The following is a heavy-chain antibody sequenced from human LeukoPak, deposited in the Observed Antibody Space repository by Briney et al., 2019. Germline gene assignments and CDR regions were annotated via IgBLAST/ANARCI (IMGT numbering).Heavy chain of an antibody. CDR3: ARRYYYDSSGYYSLAFDY. CDR2: INSDGSST. V-gene: IGHV3-74*01. D-gene: IGHD3-22*01. CDR1: GFTFSSYW. J-gene: IGHJ4*02. Sequence: GGPLRLSCAASGFTFSSYWMHWVRQAPGKGLVWVSRINSDGSSTSYADSVKGRFTISRDNAKNTLYLQMNSLRAEDTAVYYCARRYYYDSSGYYSLAFDYWGQGTLVTVSS.